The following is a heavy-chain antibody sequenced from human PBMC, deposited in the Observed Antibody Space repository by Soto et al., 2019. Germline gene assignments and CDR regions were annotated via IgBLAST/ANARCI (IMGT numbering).Heavy chain of an antibody. Sequence: SETLSLTCTVSGGSISRYYWSWIRQPPGKGLEWIGYIYYSGSTNYNPSLKSRVTISVDTSKNQFSLKLNSVTAADTAVYYCARDLWGYCGTDCYPLDVWGQGTTVT. CDR2: IYYSGST. V-gene: IGHV4-59*01. J-gene: IGHJ6*02. CDR3: ARDLWGYCGTDCYPLDV. D-gene: IGHD2-21*02. CDR1: GGSISRYY.